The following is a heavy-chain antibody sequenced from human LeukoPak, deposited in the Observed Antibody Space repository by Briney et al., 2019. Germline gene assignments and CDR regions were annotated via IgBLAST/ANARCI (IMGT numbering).Heavy chain of an antibody. D-gene: IGHD1-26*01. CDR3: GLGGYWFDP. J-gene: IGHJ5*02. Sequence: SVKVSCKASRDTFTRCAFSWVRQAPGQGLEWMGGIIPIDGTANFGQKFQGRVTITADESTSTAYMELSSLRSEDTAIYYCGLGGYWFDPWGQGTLVTVSS. CDR1: RDTFTRCA. CDR2: IIPIDGTA. V-gene: IGHV1-69*13.